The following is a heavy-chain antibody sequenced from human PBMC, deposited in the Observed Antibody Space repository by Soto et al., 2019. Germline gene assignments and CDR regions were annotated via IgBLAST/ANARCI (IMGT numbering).Heavy chain of an antibody. V-gene: IGHV1-46*03. CDR3: ARGTYYDFWSHHGAFDI. D-gene: IGHD3-3*01. CDR1: GYTFTSYY. J-gene: IGHJ4*02. Sequence: GASVKVSCKASGYTFTSYYMHWVRQAPGQGLEWMGIINPSGGSTSYAQKFQGRVTMTRDTSTSTVYMELSSLRSEDTAVYYCARGTYYDFWSHHGAFDIWGQGTLVTVSS. CDR2: INPSGGST.